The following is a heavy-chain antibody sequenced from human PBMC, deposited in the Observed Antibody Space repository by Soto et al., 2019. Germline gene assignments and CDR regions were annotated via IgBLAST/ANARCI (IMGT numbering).Heavy chain of an antibody. CDR3: ARDSGDVGFWSAFRAFDI. J-gene: IGHJ3*02. D-gene: IGHD3-3*01. CDR2: IYYSGST. CDR1: GGSISSGGYY. V-gene: IGHV4-31*03. Sequence: QVQLQESGPGLVKPSQTLSLTCTVSGGSISSGGYYWSWIRQHPGKGLEWIGYIYYSGSTYYNPSLKSRVTISVEASKNQFSLKLSSVTAADTAVYYCARDSGDVGFWSAFRAFDIWGQGTMVTVSS.